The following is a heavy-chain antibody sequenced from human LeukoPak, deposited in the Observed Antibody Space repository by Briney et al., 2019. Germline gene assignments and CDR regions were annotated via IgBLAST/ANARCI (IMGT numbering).Heavy chain of an antibody. V-gene: IGHV3-7*01. CDR2: IKQDGSEK. J-gene: IGHJ6*02. CDR3: AREHKYCSGGSCGIYGMDV. CDR1: GFTFSSYW. D-gene: IGHD2-15*01. Sequence: PGGSLRLSCAASGFTFSSYWMSWVRQAPGKGLEWVANIKQDGSEKYYVDSVKGRFTISRDNAKNSLYLQMNSLRAEDTAVYYCAREHKYCSGGSCGIYGMDVWGQGTTVTVSS.